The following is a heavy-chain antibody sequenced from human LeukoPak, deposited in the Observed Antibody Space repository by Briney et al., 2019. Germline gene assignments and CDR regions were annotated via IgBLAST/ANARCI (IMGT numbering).Heavy chain of an antibody. CDR2: ISGSGGST. CDR3: ARPIAVAGTMVPSDY. J-gene: IGHJ4*02. Sequence: PGRSLRLSCAASGFTFSSYAMSWVRQAPGKGLEWVSAISGSGGSTYYADSVKGRFTISRDNSKNTLYLQMNSLRAEDTAVYYCARPIAVAGTMVPSDYWGQGTLVTVSS. V-gene: IGHV3-23*01. D-gene: IGHD6-19*01. CDR1: GFTFSSYA.